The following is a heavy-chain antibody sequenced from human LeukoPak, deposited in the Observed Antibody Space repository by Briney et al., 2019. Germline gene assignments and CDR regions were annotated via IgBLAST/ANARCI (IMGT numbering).Heavy chain of an antibody. D-gene: IGHD3-22*01. Sequence: PSETLSLTCAVSGGSISSGGYSWSWIRQPPGKGLAWIGYIYYSGSTYYNPSLKSRVTISVDTSKNQFSLKLSSVTAADTAVYYCAREAYYYDSSGYYSDDAFDIWGQGTMVTVSS. CDR1: GGSISSGGYS. J-gene: IGHJ3*02. V-gene: IGHV4-30-4*07. CDR3: AREAYYYDSSGYYSDDAFDI. CDR2: IYYSGST.